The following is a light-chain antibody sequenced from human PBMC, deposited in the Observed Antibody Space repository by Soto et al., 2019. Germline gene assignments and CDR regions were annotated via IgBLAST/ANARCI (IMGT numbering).Light chain of an antibody. CDR1: QSVSSN. CDR2: GAS. CDR3: QQYNNWPQT. V-gene: IGKV3-15*01. J-gene: IGKJ1*01. Sequence: EIVLTQSPGTLSLSPGERATLSCRASQSVSSNLAWYQQKPGQAPRLLIYGASTRATGIPARFTGSGSGTEFTLTISSLQSEDLAVYYCQQYNNWPQTFGQGTKVDIK.